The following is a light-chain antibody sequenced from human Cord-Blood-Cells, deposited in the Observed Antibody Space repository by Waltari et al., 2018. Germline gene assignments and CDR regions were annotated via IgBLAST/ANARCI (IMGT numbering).Light chain of an antibody. V-gene: IGLV2-11*01. CDR3: CSYADSWV. CDR2: DVS. Sequence: QSALTQPRSVSGSPGQSVTISCTGTSSDVGGYDYVSWYQQHPGKAPKLMIYDVSKRPSGVPDRFSGSKSGNTASLTISGLQAEDEADYYCCSYADSWVSGGGTKLTVL. CDR1: SSDVGGYDY. J-gene: IGLJ3*02.